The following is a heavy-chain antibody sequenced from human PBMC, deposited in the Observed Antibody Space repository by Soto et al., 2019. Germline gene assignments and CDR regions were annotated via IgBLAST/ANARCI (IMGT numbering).Heavy chain of an antibody. J-gene: IGHJ4*02. Sequence: LRLSCAASGFTFSSYAMHWVRQAPGKGLEWVAVISYDGSNKYYADSVKGRFTISRDNSKNTLYLQMSSLRAEDTAVYYCARVLRFLEWLLPDFDYWGQGTLVTVSS. CDR3: ARVLRFLEWLLPDFDY. D-gene: IGHD3-3*01. V-gene: IGHV3-30-3*01. CDR1: GFTFSSYA. CDR2: ISYDGSNK.